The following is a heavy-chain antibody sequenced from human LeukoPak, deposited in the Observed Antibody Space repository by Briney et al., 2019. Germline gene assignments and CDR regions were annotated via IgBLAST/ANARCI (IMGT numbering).Heavy chain of an antibody. Sequence: GGSLRLSCAASGFTFSSYGMHWVRQAPGKGLEWVAVISYDGNNKFYADSVKGRFTISRDNSKNTLYLQMNDLRAEDTAVYYGASGRHYYASGSPTDFDYWGQGTLVTVSS. CDR3: ASGRHYYASGSPTDFDY. V-gene: IGHV3-30*19. D-gene: IGHD3-10*01. J-gene: IGHJ4*02. CDR1: GFTFSSYG. CDR2: ISYDGNNK.